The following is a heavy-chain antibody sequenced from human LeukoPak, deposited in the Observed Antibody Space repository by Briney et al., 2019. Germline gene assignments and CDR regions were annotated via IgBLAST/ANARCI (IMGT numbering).Heavy chain of an antibody. CDR2: ISGSGGST. J-gene: IGHJ4*02. V-gene: IGHV3-23*01. Sequence: PGGSLRLSCAASGFTFSSYAMSWVRQAPGKGLEWVSAISGSGGSTYYADSVKGRFTISRDNSKNTLYLQMNSLRAEDTAVYYCAKDRPSSITIFGVVTSPDFEAIPDYWGQGTLVTVSS. CDR1: GFTFSSYA. D-gene: IGHD3-3*01. CDR3: AKDRPSSITIFGVVTSPDFEAIPDY.